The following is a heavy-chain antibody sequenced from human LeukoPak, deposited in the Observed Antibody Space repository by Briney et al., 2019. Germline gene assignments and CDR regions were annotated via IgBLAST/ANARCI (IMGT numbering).Heavy chain of an antibody. CDR1: GGSISSYQ. D-gene: IGHD6-13*01. CDR3: VRGDWDSSWPYFDF. J-gene: IGHJ4*02. V-gene: IGHV4-4*07. Sequence: KPSETLSLTCTVSGGSISSYQWSWIRQPAGKGLEWIGRIYTSGNTNYNPSLKSRVTMSVDTSKNQFSLKLNSVTAADTAVYYCVRGDWDSSWPYFDFWGQGTLVTVFS. CDR2: IYTSGNT.